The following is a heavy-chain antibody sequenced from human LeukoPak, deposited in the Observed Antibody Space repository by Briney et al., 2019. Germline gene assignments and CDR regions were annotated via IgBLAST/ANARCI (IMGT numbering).Heavy chain of an antibody. CDR1: GFTFSNYE. CDR3: ARDEAFDI. Sequence: PGGSLRLSCAASGFTFSNYEMNWVRQAPGKGLEWVSHISSSGSTICYADSVKGRFTISRDNAKNSLYLQMNSLRAEDTAIYYCARDEAFDIWGQGTMVTVSS. J-gene: IGHJ3*02. V-gene: IGHV3-48*03. CDR2: ISSSGSTI.